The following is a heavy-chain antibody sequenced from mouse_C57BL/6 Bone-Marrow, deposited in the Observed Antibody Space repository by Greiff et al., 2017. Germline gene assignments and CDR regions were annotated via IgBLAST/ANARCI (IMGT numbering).Heavy chain of an antibody. CDR1: GYTFTGYW. CDR2: ILPGRGST. CDR3: ARWRLRYYAMDY. V-gene: IGHV1-9*01. J-gene: IGHJ4*01. D-gene: IGHD2-4*01. Sequence: QVQLQQSGAELMKPGASVKLSCKATGYTFTGYWIEWVKQRPGHGLEWIGEILPGRGSTNYNEKFKGKATFTADTSSNTAYMQLSSLTTEDSAIYYCARWRLRYYAMDYWGQGTSVTVSS.